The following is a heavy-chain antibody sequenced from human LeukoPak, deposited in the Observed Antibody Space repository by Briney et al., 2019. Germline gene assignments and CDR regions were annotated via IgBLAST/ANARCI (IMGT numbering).Heavy chain of an antibody. D-gene: IGHD5-18*01. CDR3: ARALDLPDTAMVLDY. Sequence: ASVKVSCKASGYTFSSRGISWVRQAPGQGLEWMGWISAYNGNTNYAQKLQGRVTMTTDTSTSTAYMELRSLRSEDTAVYYCARALDLPDTAMVLDYWGQGTLVTVSS. V-gene: IGHV1-18*04. J-gene: IGHJ4*02. CDR1: GYTFSSRG. CDR2: ISAYNGNT.